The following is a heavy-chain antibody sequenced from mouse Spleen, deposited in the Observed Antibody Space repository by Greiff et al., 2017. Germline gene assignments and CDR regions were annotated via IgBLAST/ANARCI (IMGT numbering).Heavy chain of an antibody. V-gene: IGHV1-19*01. CDR1: GYTFTDYY. Sequence: EVQLQQSGPVLVKPGASVKMSCKASGYTFTDYYMNWVKQSHGKSLEWIGVINPYNGGTSYNQKFKGKATLTVDKSSSTAYMELNSLTSEDSAVYYCARSRYDVGYFDYWGQGTTLTVSS. J-gene: IGHJ2*01. D-gene: IGHD2-14*01. CDR3: ARSRYDVGYFDY. CDR2: INPYNGGT.